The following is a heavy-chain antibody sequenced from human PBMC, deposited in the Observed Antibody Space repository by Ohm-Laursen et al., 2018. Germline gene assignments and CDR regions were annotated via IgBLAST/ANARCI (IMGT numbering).Heavy chain of an antibody. Sequence: TLSLTCIVSGGSVSNGNNYWSWIRQPPGKRLEWIGNVYYSGSTNYNPSLKSRVTISEDMPKNEVSLRLTSVTPEDTAIYYCAREMLVGPADIWGQGILVTVSS. CDR2: VYYSGST. J-gene: IGHJ4*02. CDR1: GGSVSNGNNY. V-gene: IGHV4-61*01. CDR3: AREMLVGPADI. D-gene: IGHD1-26*01.